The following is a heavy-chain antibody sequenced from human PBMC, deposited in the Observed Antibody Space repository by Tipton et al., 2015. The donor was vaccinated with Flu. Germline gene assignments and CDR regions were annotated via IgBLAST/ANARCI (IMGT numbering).Heavy chain of an antibody. Sequence: TLSLTCAVYGGSFSGYYWSWIRQPPGKGLEWIGEINHSGSTNYNPSLKSRVTISVDTSKNQFSLKLSSVTAADTAVYYCARPMYYYGSGSYYEYNWFDPWGQGTLVTVSS. V-gene: IGHV4-34*01. J-gene: IGHJ5*02. D-gene: IGHD3-10*01. CDR1: GGSFSGYY. CDR3: ARPMYYYGSGSYYEYNWFDP. CDR2: INHSGST.